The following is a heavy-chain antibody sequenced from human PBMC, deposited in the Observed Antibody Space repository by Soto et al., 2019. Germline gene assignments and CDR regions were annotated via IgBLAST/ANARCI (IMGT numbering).Heavy chain of an antibody. Sequence: EVQLLESGGGLVQPGGSLRLSCAVSGFTFNNYAMNWVRQAPGKGLEWVSPISDSGGRTYYADSVKGRSTIARENATNTLVRHMSSQRAEDKAIYYCAKDALGDYFYYGMDVWGQGTPVTVSS. V-gene: IGHV3-23*01. CDR2: ISDSGGRT. J-gene: IGHJ6*02. CDR1: GFTFNNYA. CDR3: AKDALGDYFYYGMDV.